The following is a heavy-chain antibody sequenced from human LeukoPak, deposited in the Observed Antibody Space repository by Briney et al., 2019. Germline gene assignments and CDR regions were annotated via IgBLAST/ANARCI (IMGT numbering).Heavy chain of an antibody. Sequence: ASVKVSCKASGYTFTSYGISWVRQAPGQGLEWTGWISAYNGDTNYAQKLQGRVTMTTDTSTSTAYMELRSLRSDDTAVYYCARDTYYYDSSGYFDYWGQGTLVTVSS. CDR2: ISAYNGDT. CDR1: GYTFTSYG. J-gene: IGHJ4*02. D-gene: IGHD3-22*01. CDR3: ARDTYYYDSSGYFDY. V-gene: IGHV1-18*01.